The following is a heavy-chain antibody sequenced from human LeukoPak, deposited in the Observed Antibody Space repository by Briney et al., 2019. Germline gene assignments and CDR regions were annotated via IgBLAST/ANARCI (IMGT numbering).Heavy chain of an antibody. CDR2: ISASGIGT. V-gene: IGHV3-23*01. CDR3: ANLRGSGSSYFDS. Sequence: PGGSLRLSCAASGFTFSTYVMSWVRQAPGKGLEWVSTISASGIGTYYADSEKGWFTVSRDDSKNTLYLQMNSLRAEDTAVYFCANLRGSGSSYFDSWGQGTLVTVSS. D-gene: IGHD3-10*01. J-gene: IGHJ4*02. CDR1: GFTFSTYV.